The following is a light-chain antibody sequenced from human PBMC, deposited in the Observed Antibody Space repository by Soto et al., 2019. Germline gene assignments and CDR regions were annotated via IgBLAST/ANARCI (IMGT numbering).Light chain of an antibody. Sequence: EIVLTQSPGTLSLSPGERATLSCRASQSVSSSYLAWSQQKPGQAPRLLIYGASSRATGIPDRFSGSGSGTDFTLTISSLEPEDFAVYYCQQRSHGLTFGGGTKVEIK. V-gene: IGKV3D-20*02. CDR1: QSVSSSY. CDR3: QQRSHGLT. CDR2: GAS. J-gene: IGKJ4*01.